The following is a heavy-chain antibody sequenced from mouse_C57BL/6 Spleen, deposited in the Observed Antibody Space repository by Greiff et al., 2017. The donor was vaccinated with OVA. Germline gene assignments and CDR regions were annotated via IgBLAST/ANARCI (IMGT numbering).Heavy chain of an antibody. D-gene: IGHD1-1*01. CDR2: IYPSDSET. V-gene: IGHV1-61*01. J-gene: IGHJ2*01. Sequence: QVQLQQPGAELVRPGSSVKLSCKASGYTFTSYWMDWVKQRPGQGLEWIGNIYPSDSETPYNQKFKDKATLTVDKSSSTAYMQLSSLTSEDSEDYYCARSGASYGSNYWGQGTTLTVSS. CDR3: ARSGASYGSNY. CDR1: GYTFTSYW.